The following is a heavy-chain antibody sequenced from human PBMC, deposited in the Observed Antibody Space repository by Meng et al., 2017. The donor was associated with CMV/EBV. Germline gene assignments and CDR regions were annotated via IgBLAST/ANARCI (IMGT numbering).Heavy chain of an antibody. CDR3: ARDPASSRYGHYYYGMDV. Sequence: GGSLRLSCAASGFTFSSYAMHWVRQAPGKGLEWVAVISYDGSNKYYADSVKGRFTICRDNSKNTLYLQMNSLRAEDTAVYYCARDPASSRYGHYYYGMDVWGQGTTVTVSS. V-gene: IGHV3-30*04. CDR2: ISYDGSNK. D-gene: IGHD6-13*01. J-gene: IGHJ6*02. CDR1: GFTFSSYA.